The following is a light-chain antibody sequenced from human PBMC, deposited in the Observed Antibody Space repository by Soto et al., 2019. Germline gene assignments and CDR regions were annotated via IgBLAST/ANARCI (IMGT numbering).Light chain of an antibody. CDR1: QSISSY. J-gene: IGKJ1*01. V-gene: IGKV1-17*01. CDR2: AAS. Sequence: DIQMTQSPSSLSASVGDRVTITCRASQSISSYLNWYQLKPGKPPRLLIYAASSLQSGVPSRFSGSGSGTEFTLTISSLQPEDFATYYCLQHNSYPWTFGQGTKVDIK. CDR3: LQHNSYPWT.